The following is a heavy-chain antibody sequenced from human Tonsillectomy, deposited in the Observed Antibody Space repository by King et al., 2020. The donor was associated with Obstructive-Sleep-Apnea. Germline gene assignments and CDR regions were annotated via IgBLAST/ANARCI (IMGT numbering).Heavy chain of an antibody. CDR3: AREGGGLHY. Sequence: PLQESGPGLVKPSETLSLTCTVSGGSISHYYWSWIRPPPGKGLEWIGYIYYSGNTNYNPSLKSRVTISVDTSKNQFSLKLTSVTAADTAVYYCAREGGGLHYWGQGTLVTVSS. CDR2: IYYSGNT. CDR1: GGSISHYY. J-gene: IGHJ4*02. V-gene: IGHV4-59*01. D-gene: IGHD3/OR15-3a*01.